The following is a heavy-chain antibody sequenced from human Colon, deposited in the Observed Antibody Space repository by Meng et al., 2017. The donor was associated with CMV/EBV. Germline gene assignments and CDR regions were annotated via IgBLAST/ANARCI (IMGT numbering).Heavy chain of an antibody. CDR2: IIPMVGIA. CDR1: GGVFNNFA. J-gene: IGHJ6*02. CDR3: ARDQPRYCSSTSCYVRTGTNYYYYGMDV. Sequence: SVKVSCKTSGGVFNNFAFSWVRQAPGQGLEWMGGIIPMVGIANYAQTFQGRLSITADRSTSTAYMELSRLRSDDTAVYYCARDQPRYCSSTSCYVRTGTNYYYYGMDVWGQGTTVTVSS. D-gene: IGHD2-2*01. V-gene: IGHV1-69*10.